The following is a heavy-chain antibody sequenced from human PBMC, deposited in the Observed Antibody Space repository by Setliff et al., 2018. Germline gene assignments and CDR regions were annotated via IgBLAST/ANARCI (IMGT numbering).Heavy chain of an antibody. D-gene: IGHD4-17*01. CDR1: GFTFSSYA. CDR3: VNARNVTTWSRAY. V-gene: IGHV3-23*01. J-gene: IGHJ4*02. Sequence: GSLRLSCSASGFTFSSYAMTWVRQAPGKGLEWVSSISGSGRTTYYASSVKGRLTISRDNSRNTLFLQMNSLRADDTAVYFCVNARNVTTWSRAYWGQGTLVTVPS. CDR2: ISGSGRTT.